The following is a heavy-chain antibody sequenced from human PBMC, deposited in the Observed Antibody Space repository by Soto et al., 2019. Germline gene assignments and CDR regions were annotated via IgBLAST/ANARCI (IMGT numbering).Heavy chain of an antibody. CDR3: GRVPAPGRPVTTYY. CDR1: GYIFTDFF. J-gene: IGHJ4*02. V-gene: IGHV1-2*02. D-gene: IGHD4-17*01. Sequence: QVQVVQSGAEVKKPGASVKVSCKTSGYIFTDFFVHWIRQAPGQGLEWLGWVNPKNGDTEYAQNFLGRVSMTRDTSTNTVYMEMTGLTSNDTAVYYCGRVPAPGRPVTTYYWGQGYLV. CDR2: VNPKNGDT.